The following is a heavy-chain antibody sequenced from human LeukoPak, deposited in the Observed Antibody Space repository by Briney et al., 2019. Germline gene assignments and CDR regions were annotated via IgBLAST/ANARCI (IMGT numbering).Heavy chain of an antibody. CDR1: GYAFSNYE. CDR3: ARDQRAYYYDSRDGIDY. Sequence: ASVKVSCKASGYAFSNYEISWVRQAPGQGLEWMGCISAYNGNTNYAQKFQDRVTMTTDTSTSTAYMELRSLRSDDTAVYYCARDQRAYYYDSRDGIDYWGQGTLVTVSS. J-gene: IGHJ4*02. D-gene: IGHD3-22*01. V-gene: IGHV1-18*01. CDR2: ISAYNGNT.